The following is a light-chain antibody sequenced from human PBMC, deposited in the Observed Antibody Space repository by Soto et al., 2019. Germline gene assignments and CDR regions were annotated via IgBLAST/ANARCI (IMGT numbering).Light chain of an antibody. CDR2: AAS. CDR1: QGIRND. Sequence: DIQMTQSPSSLSASVGDRVTITCRASQGIRNDLAWFQQKPGKPPKLLIYAASSLQRGVPSRFSGSGSGTDFTLTISSLQPEDVATYYCQKYNNVPLTFGQGTKVEIK. CDR3: QKYNNVPLT. V-gene: IGKV1-27*01. J-gene: IGKJ1*01.